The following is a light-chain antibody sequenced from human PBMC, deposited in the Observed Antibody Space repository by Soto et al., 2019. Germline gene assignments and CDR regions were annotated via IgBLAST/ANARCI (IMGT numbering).Light chain of an antibody. CDR2: IAS. J-gene: IGKJ5*01. V-gene: IGKV1-9*01. CDR1: QGIRSY. Sequence: DIQMTQCPSSLSASVGDRVAITCRASQGIRSYLAWYQQKPGEAPKLLISIASILQSGVPSRFSGSGSGTDFVLTISSLQPEDSATYYCQQLDSMPITFGQGTRREIK. CDR3: QQLDSMPIT.